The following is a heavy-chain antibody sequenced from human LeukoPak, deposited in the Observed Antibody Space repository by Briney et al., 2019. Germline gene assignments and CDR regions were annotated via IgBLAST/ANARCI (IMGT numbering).Heavy chain of an antibody. CDR1: GGSISSYY. J-gene: IGHJ4*02. V-gene: IGHV4-59*01. Sequence: SETLSLTCAVSGGSISSYYSSWIRQPPGKGLEWIGYIYYSGSTNYNPSLKSRVTISVDTSKNQFSLKLSSVTAADTGVYYCARGRIQLSLWGQGTLVTVSS. D-gene: IGHD5-18*01. CDR3: ARGRIQLSL. CDR2: IYYSGST.